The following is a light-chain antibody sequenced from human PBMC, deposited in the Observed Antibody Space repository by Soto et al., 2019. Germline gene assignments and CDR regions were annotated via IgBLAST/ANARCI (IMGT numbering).Light chain of an antibody. Sequence: AIQLTHSPSSLSASVGDRVIITCRASQGVGRAVAWYQLKPGKSPKLLIYDASILETGAPARFSGSGSGTDFTLTISTLQPEDFSTYYCQQFNGDPSFGQGTRLDIK. CDR2: DAS. CDR1: QGVGRA. CDR3: QQFNGDPS. V-gene: IGKV1-13*02. J-gene: IGKJ5*01.